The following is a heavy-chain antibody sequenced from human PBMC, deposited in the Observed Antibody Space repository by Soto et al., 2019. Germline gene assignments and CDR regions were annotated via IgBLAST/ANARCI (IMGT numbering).Heavy chain of an antibody. CDR1: GFTFSSYG. D-gene: IGHD3-3*01. V-gene: IGHV3-33*01. Sequence: GGSLRLSCAASGFTFSSYGMHWVLQAPCKGLEWVAVVWYDGSNKYYADSVKGRFTISRDNSKNTLYLQMNSLRAEDTAVYYCARDAEPLNVLRFLEWSTYYMDVWGQGTLVTVSS. CDR3: ARDAEPLNVLRFLEWSTYYMDV. J-gene: IGHJ4*02. CDR2: VWYDGSNK.